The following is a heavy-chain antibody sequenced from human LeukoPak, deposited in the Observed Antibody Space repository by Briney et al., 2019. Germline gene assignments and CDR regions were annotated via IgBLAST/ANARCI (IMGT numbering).Heavy chain of an antibody. D-gene: IGHD6-19*01. CDR3: AKGWQWLSSF. V-gene: IGHV3-30*18. CDR1: GFTFSSYG. Sequence: GGSLRLSCAASGFTFSSYGMHWVRQAPGKGLEWVAVISYDGSNKYYADSVKGRFTISRDNSKNTLYLQMNSLRAEDTAVYYCAKGWQWLSSFWGQGTRVTVSS. J-gene: IGHJ4*02. CDR2: ISYDGSNK.